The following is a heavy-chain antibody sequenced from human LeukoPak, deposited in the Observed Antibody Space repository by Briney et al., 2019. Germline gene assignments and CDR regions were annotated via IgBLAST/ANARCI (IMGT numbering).Heavy chain of an antibody. CDR3: AKVPSYSSALDAFDI. D-gene: IGHD6-19*01. J-gene: IGHJ3*02. Sequence: PGGSLRLSCAASGFTFSSYGMHWVRQAPGKGLEWVAVISYDGSNKYYADSVKGRFTISRDNSKNTLYLQMNSLRAEDTAVYYCAKVPSYSSALDAFDIWGQGTMVTVSS. V-gene: IGHV3-30*18. CDR2: ISYDGSNK. CDR1: GFTFSSYG.